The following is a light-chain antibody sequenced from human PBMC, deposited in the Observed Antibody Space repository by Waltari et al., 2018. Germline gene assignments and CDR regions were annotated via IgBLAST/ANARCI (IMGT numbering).Light chain of an antibody. V-gene: IGLV4-69*01. CDR1: SGHSSPA. Sequence: QLVLTQSPSASASLGASVKLTCTLSSGHSSPAIACHQQQPEEGPRFLLKLNSDGSPYKGDEIPHRFSGSSSGAERYLTISSGQSEDEAYYYCQTWDTGIPVVFGGGTKLTVL. CDR3: QTWDTGIPVV. CDR2: LNSDGSP. J-gene: IGLJ2*01.